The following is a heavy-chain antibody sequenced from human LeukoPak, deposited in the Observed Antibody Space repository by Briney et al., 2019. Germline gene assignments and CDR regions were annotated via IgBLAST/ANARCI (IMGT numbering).Heavy chain of an antibody. J-gene: IGHJ3*02. CDR1: GFTFSSYA. CDR2: IRGSGGST. V-gene: IGHV3-23*01. CDR3: AKAAGRYCSGGSCYYGAFDI. Sequence: PGGSLRLSCAASGFTFSSYAMSWVRQAPGKGLEWVSAIRGSGGSTYYADSVKGRFTISRDNSKNTLYLQMNSLRAEDTAVYYCAKAAGRYCSGGSCYYGAFDIWGQGTMVTVSS. D-gene: IGHD2-15*01.